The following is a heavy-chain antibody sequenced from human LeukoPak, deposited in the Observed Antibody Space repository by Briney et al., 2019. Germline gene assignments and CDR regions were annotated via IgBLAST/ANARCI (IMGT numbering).Heavy chain of an antibody. V-gene: IGHV3-64*01. Sequence: GGSLRLSCAASGFTFSSYAVHWVRQAPGKGLEYVSAISSNGGSTYYANSVKGRFTISRDNSKNTLYLQMGSLRAEDMAVYYCARGRGSYYYFDYWGQGTLVTVSS. CDR1: GFTFSSYA. J-gene: IGHJ4*02. D-gene: IGHD1-26*01. CDR2: ISSNGGST. CDR3: ARGRGSYYYFDY.